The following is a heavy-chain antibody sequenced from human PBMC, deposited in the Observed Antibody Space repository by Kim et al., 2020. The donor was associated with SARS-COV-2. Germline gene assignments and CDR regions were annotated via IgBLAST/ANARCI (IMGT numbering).Heavy chain of an antibody. CDR3: ARGGGWFGVIQGVVV. J-gene: IGHJ6*02. V-gene: IGHV3-33*01. CDR1: GFTFSSYG. D-gene: IGHD3-10*01. CDR2: IWYDGRYK. Sequence: GSLRLSCAASGFTFSSYGMHWVRQAPGQGLEWVAVIWYDGRYKYYADAVKGRFTISRDNSKSTAYLQMDSLRAEDTGVYYCARGGGWFGVIQGVVVWGQGNTVTGSS.